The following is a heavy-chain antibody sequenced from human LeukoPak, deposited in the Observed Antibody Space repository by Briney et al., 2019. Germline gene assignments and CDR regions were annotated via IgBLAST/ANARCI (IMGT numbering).Heavy chain of an antibody. CDR2: ISPSGGTT. D-gene: IGHD6-13*01. J-gene: IGHJ4*02. Sequence: GGSLRLSCAASGSSFSNYVMIWARQAPGKGLEWVSTISPSGGTTYYADSVRGRFTISRDNSKNTLFVQMNSLRAEDTAIYYCAKRYISSLYFDYWGQGTLVTVSS. CDR1: GSSFSNYV. CDR3: AKRYISSLYFDY. V-gene: IGHV3-23*01.